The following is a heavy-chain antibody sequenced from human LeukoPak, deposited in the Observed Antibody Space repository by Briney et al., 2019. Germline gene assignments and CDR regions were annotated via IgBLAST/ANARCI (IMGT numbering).Heavy chain of an antibody. V-gene: IGHV4-34*01. J-gene: IGHJ5*02. CDR1: GGSISSYY. CDR2: INHSGST. D-gene: IGHD6-19*01. CDR3: ARQTVEWFDP. Sequence: SETLSLTCTVSGGSISSYYWSWIRQPPGKGLEWIGEINHSGSTNYNPSLKSRVTISVDTSKNQFSLKLSSVTAADTAVYYCARQTVEWFDPWGQGTLVTVSS.